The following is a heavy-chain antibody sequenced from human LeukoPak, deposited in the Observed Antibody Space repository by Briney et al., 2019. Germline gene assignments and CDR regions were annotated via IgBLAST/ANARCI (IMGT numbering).Heavy chain of an antibody. J-gene: IGHJ4*02. CDR3: ASSYDTSGHQDY. V-gene: IGHV3-30*04. CDR1: GLTFSSYA. Sequence: GALRLSCAASGLTFSSYAMNWVRQAPGKGLEWVAVVSYDGRNKYYAESVKGRFTISRDNSKNTLYLQMNSLRAEDTAVYYCASSYDTSGHQDYWGQGTLVTVSS. D-gene: IGHD3-22*01. CDR2: VSYDGRNK.